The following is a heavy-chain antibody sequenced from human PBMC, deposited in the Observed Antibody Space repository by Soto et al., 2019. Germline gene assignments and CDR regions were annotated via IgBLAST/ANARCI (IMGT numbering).Heavy chain of an antibody. D-gene: IGHD1-26*01. CDR3: AKEVTSGSYSHYYYGLDV. V-gene: IGHV3-23*01. Sequence: EVQLLESGGGLVQPGGTLRLSCAASGFTLSSYAMSWVRQAPGKGLEWVSAISGSGNRTFHADSVKGRFTISRDNAKNALYLQMNSLRVEYTAVYDCAKEVTSGSYSHYYYGLDVWGQGTMVTVSS. CDR1: GFTLSSYA. CDR2: ISGSGNRT. J-gene: IGHJ6*02.